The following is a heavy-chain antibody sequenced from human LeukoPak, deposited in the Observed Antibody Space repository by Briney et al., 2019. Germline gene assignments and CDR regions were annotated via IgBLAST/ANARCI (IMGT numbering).Heavy chain of an antibody. D-gene: IGHD3-10*01. CDR1: GFTFSSYN. V-gene: IGHV3-21*01. J-gene: IGHJ4*02. CDR2: ITRSSSNI. Sequence: PGWSLRLSCAASGFTFSSYNMNWVRQAPGKGLEWVSSITRSSSNIYYADSVKGRFTISRDNAQNSLYLQMNSLRAEDTAVYYCARGAYYYGSGSYSFQIDNWGQGTLVTVSS. CDR3: ARGAYYYGSGSYSFQIDN.